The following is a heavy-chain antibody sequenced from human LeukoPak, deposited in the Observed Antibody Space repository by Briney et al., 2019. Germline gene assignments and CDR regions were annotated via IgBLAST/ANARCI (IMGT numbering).Heavy chain of an antibody. D-gene: IGHD6-6*01. V-gene: IGHV3-23*01. J-gene: IGHJ4*02. CDR2: ISGSGGST. CDR3: AKDLREYSSNLDY. Sequence: GGSLKLSCAASGFTFSSYAMSWVRQAPGKELEWVSAISGSGGSTYYADSVKGRFTISRDNSKNTLYLQMNSLRAEDTAVYYCAKDLREYSSNLDYWGQGTPVTVSS. CDR1: GFTFSSYA.